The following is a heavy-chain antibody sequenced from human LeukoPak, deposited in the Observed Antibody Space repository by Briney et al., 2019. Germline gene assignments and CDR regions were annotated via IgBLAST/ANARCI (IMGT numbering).Heavy chain of an antibody. CDR1: GYTFTDYY. CDR2: INPNDGDT. Sequence: RWASVKVPCKASGYTFTDYYMHWVRQAPGQGFEWMGWINPNDGDTNYAQKFQGRVTMTRDTSISTAHMEVSRLRSDDTAVYYCARANFLYCSSTTCLFDYWGQGTLVTVSS. CDR3: ARANFLYCSSTTCLFDY. V-gene: IGHV1-2*02. D-gene: IGHD2-2*01. J-gene: IGHJ4*02.